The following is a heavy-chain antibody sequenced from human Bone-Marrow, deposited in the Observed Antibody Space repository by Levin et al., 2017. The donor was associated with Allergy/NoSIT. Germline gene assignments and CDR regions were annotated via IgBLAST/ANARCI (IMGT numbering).Heavy chain of an antibody. Sequence: PSETLSLTCTVSDGSISSSSYYWGWIRQPPGKGLEWIGSIYYSGSTYYNPSLKSRVTISVDTSKNQFSLKVSSVTAADTAVYYCASHVDIVGGVDHWGQGTLVTVSS. CDR3: ASHVDIVGGVDH. V-gene: IGHV4-39*07. D-gene: IGHD5-12*01. J-gene: IGHJ4*02. CDR2: IYYSGST. CDR1: DGSISSSSYY.